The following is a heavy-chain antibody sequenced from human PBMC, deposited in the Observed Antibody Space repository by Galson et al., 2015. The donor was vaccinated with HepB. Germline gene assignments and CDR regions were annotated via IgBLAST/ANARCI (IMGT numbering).Heavy chain of an antibody. CDR2: ISSSSSYR. J-gene: IGHJ4*02. CDR1: GFTFSSYN. D-gene: IGHD2-15*01. Sequence: SLRLSCAASGFTFSSYNMNWVRQAPGKGLEWVSYISSSSSYRYYADSVKGRFTISRDNAKNSLYLQMNSLRAEDTAVYYCARGSAVVVGYFDYWGQGTLVTVSS. CDR3: ARGSAVVVGYFDY. V-gene: IGHV3-21*01.